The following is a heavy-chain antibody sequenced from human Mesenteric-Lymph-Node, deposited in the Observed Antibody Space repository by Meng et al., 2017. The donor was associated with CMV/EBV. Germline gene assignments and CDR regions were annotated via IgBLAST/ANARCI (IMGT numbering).Heavy chain of an antibody. CDR2: ISSRGERT. V-gene: IGHV3-48*03. D-gene: IGHD6-19*01. Sequence: GESLKISCAVSGFNFSKYEMTWVRQAPRKGLEWLSYISSRGERTYYAESVKGRFTTSRDNGRNLLYLDMNSLRAEDTAIYYCASNLGQWLDWFDPWGQGTLVTVSS. CDR3: ASNLGQWLDWFDP. CDR1: GFNFSKYE. J-gene: IGHJ5*02.